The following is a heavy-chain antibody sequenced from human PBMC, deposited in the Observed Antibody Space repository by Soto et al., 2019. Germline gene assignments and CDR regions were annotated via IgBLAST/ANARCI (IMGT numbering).Heavy chain of an antibody. CDR2: ISGSGGST. J-gene: IGHJ3*02. D-gene: IGHD4-17*01. Sequence: EVQLLESGGGLVQPGGSLRLSCAASGFTFSSYAMSWVRQAPGKGLEWVSAISGSGGSTYYADSVKARFTISRDNSKNTLYLQMNSLRAEDTAVYYCAKDPLYGDYAKYDAFDIWGQGTMVTVSS. V-gene: IGHV3-23*01. CDR1: GFTFSSYA. CDR3: AKDPLYGDYAKYDAFDI.